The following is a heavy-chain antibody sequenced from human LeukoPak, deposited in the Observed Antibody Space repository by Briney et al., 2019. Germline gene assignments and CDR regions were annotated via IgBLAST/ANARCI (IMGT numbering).Heavy chain of an antibody. CDR2: INHSGST. CDR3: ARQAMGFDY. CDR1: GVSISTFY. Sequence: SETLSLTCTVSGVSISTFYWSWIRQPPGKGLEWIGEINHSGSTNYNPSLKSRVTISVDTSKNQFSLKLSSVTAADTAVYYCARQAMGFDYWGQGTLVTVSS. V-gene: IGHV4-34*01. D-gene: IGHD5-18*01. J-gene: IGHJ4*02.